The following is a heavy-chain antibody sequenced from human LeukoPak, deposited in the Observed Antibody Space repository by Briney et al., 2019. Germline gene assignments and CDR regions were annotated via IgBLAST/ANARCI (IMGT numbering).Heavy chain of an antibody. V-gene: IGHV3-23*01. Sequence: PGGSLRLSCVAAGFTFSTYGMSWVRQAPGKGLEWVSAISGSGGSTYYADSVKGRFTISRDNSKNTLYLQMNSLRAEDTAVYYCAREVCGWATHYYYYYYMDVWGKGTTVTVSS. CDR3: AREVCGWATHYYYYYYMDV. CDR2: ISGSGGST. D-gene: IGHD6-19*01. CDR1: GFTFSTYG. J-gene: IGHJ6*03.